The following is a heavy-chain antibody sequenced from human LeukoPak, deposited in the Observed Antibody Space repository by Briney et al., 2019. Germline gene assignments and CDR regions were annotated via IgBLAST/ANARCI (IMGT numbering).Heavy chain of an antibody. CDR2: IGMKSNNYAT. J-gene: IGHJ4*02. CDR3: ARGYDTTGYFSY. V-gene: IGHV3-73*01. D-gene: IGHD3-22*01. CDR1: GLFFSGSV. Sequence: GGSLRLSCAASGLFFSGSVIHWVRQASGKGLEWVGRIGMKSNNYATAYVASVKGRFAISRDDSTNMAYLQMSSLKAEDTAVYYCARGYDTTGYFSYWGQGTLVAVSS.